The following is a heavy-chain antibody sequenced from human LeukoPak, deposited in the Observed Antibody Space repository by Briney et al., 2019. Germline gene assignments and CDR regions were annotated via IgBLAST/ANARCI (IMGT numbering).Heavy chain of an antibody. CDR1: GYTFTGYY. D-gene: IGHD3-22*01. CDR2: ISAYNGNT. J-gene: IGHJ3*02. V-gene: IGHV1-18*04. Sequence: ASVKVSCKTSGYTFTGYYIHWVRQAPGQGLEWMGWISAYNGNTNYAQKLQGRVTMTTDTSTSTAYMELRGLRSDDTAVYYCARDGHRRYHYDSSGREDAFDIWGQGTMVTVSS. CDR3: ARDGHRRYHYDSSGREDAFDI.